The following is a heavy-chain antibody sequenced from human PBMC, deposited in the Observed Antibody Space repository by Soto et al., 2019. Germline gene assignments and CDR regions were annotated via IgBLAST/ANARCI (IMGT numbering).Heavy chain of an antibody. CDR2: IYYSGST. CDR1: GGSISSYY. CDR3: ARAWGYYFDY. D-gene: IGHD3-16*01. V-gene: IGHV4-59*01. J-gene: IGHJ4*02. Sequence: QVQLQESGPGLVKPSETLSLTCTVSGGSISSYYWSWIRQPPGKGLEWIGHIYYSGSTNYNPSLKSRVTISVDTSKNQFSLKLSSVTAADTAVYYCARAWGYYFDYWGQGTLVTVSS.